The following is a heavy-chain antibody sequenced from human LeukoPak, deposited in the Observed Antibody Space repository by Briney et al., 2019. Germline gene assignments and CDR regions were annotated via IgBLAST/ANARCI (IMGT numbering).Heavy chain of an antibody. CDR2: INTRSSYI. D-gene: IGHD6-19*01. CDR1: GFTFTSFS. J-gene: IGHJ4*02. CDR3: VRELSGSGNVYYFDH. V-gene: IGHV3-21*01. Sequence: GGSLRLSCAASGFTFTSFSFNWVRQAPGKGLEWVSSINTRSSYIWYADSVKGRFTISRDNAQNSLYLQMNSLRVEDTAVYYCVRELSGSGNVYYFDHWGQGTLVTVSS.